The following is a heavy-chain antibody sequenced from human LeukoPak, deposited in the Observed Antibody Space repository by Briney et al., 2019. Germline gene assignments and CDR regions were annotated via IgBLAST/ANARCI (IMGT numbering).Heavy chain of an antibody. D-gene: IGHD5-12*01. CDR2: ISYDGSNK. J-gene: IGHJ4*02. CDR3: AREDSIVATMGGFGY. CDR1: GFTFSSYA. Sequence: GRSLRLSCAASGFTFSSYAMHWVRQAPGKGLEWVAVISYDGSNKYYADSVKGRFTISRDNSKNTLYLQMNSLRAEDTAVYYCAREDSIVATMGGFGYWGQGTLVTVSS. V-gene: IGHV3-30-3*01.